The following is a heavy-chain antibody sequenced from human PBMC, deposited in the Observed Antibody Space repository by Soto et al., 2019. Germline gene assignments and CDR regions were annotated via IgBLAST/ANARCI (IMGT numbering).Heavy chain of an antibody. CDR2: INPSGGST. CDR3: ARHKSGSDWLDP. Sequence: GASVKVSCKASGYTFTSYYMHWVRQAPGQGLEWMGIINPSGGSTSYAQKFQGRVTMTRDTSTSTVYMELTAPDTAVYYCARHKSGSDWLDPWGQGTLVTVSS. CDR1: GYTFTSYY. J-gene: IGHJ5*02. D-gene: IGHD2-15*01. V-gene: IGHV1-46*01.